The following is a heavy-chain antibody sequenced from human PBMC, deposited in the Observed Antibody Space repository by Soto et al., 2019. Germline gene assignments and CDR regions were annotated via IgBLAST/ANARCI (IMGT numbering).Heavy chain of an antibody. CDR2: INTGGNT. CDR3: ARSSEDYIESREFDY. D-gene: IGHD6-6*01. CDR1: GFTVSSNY. Sequence: EVQLVESGGGMVQPGESLRLSCAASGFTVSSNYMNWVRQAPGKGLEWVSLINTGGNTHYADSVKGRFTISRDNSKNTLYLQMNSLRADDTAVYYCARSSEDYIESREFDYWGQGTLVTVSS. J-gene: IGHJ4*02. V-gene: IGHV3-66*01.